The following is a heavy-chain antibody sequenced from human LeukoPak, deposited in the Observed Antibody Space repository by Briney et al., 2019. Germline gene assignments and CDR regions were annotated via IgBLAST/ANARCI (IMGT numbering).Heavy chain of an antibody. CDR1: GGSISSGDYY. CDR2: IYYSGST. J-gene: IGHJ3*02. D-gene: IGHD5/OR15-5a*01. Sequence: SETLSLTCTVSGGSISSGDYYWSWIRQPPGKGLEWIGYIYYSGSTYYNSSLKSRVTISVDTSKNQFSLKLSSVTAADTAVYYCARCLADAFDIWGQGTMVTVSS. CDR3: ARCLADAFDI. V-gene: IGHV4-30-4*01.